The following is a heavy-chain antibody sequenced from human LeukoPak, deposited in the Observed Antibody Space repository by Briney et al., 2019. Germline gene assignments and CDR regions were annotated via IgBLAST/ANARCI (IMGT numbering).Heavy chain of an antibody. Sequence: GGSLRLSCAASGFTFSSYWMTWVRQAPGKGLEWVANIKQDGSEKYCVDSVKGRFTISRDNAKNSLYLQMNSLRAEDTAVYYCARGPVFGSFDYWGQGALATVSS. CDR1: GFTFSSYW. V-gene: IGHV3-7*03. J-gene: IGHJ4*02. CDR3: ARGPVFGSFDY. CDR2: IKQDGSEK. D-gene: IGHD6-19*01.